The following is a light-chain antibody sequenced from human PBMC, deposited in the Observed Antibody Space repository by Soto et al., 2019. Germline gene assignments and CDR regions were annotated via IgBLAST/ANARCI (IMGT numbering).Light chain of an antibody. Sequence: QSVLSHPASVCWSPGHSITISCIGTSSDVGAYNYVSWYQQLPGKAPKLMIYEVSNRPSGISNRFSGSKSGNTASLTISGLQTEDEADYYCNSRASGTNYVFGTGTKVTAL. CDR1: SSDVGAYNY. V-gene: IGLV2-14*01. J-gene: IGLJ1*01. CDR3: NSRASGTNYV. CDR2: EVS.